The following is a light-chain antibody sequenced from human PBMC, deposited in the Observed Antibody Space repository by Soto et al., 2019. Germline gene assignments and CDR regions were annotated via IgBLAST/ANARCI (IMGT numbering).Light chain of an antibody. V-gene: IGLV2-11*01. CDR1: SSDVGGYNY. J-gene: IGLJ2*01. Sequence: QSALTQPRSVSGSPGQSVTISCTGTSSDVGGYNYVSWYQQHPGKAPKLMIYDVSKRPSGVPDRFSGSKSGNTASLTISELQAEAEADYAVCSYAGSSVVFGGGTKVTVL. CDR3: CSYAGSSVV. CDR2: DVS.